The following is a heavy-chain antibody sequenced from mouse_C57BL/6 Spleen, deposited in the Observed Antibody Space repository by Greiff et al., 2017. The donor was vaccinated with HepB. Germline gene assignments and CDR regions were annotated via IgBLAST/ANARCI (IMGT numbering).Heavy chain of an antibody. J-gene: IGHJ2*01. V-gene: IGHV14-4*01. CDR1: GFNIKDDY. D-gene: IGHD2-4*01. CDR2: IDPENGDT. Sequence: EVQLQQSGAELVRPGASVKLSCTASGFNIKDDYMHWVKQRPEQGLEWIGWIDPENGDTEYASKFQGKATITADTSSNTAYLQLSSLTSEDTAVYYCTTAGLRAFDYWGQGTTLTVSS. CDR3: TTAGLRAFDY.